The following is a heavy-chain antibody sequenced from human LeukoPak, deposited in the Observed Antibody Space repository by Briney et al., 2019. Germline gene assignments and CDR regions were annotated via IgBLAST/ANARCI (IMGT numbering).Heavy chain of an antibody. J-gene: IGHJ6*02. CDR3: ARVSYGMEV. Sequence: GGSLRLSCAASGFTFDDYGMSWVRQAPGKGLLWVSRIISDGSITSYADSVKGRFTISRDNAKNTLYLQMNSLRAEDTAVYYCARVSYGMEVWGQGTTVTVSS. CDR1: GFTFDDYG. CDR2: IISDGSIT. V-gene: IGHV3-74*01.